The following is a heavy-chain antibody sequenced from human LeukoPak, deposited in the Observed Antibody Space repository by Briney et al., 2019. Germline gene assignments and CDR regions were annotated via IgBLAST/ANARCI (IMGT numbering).Heavy chain of an antibody. V-gene: IGHV3-9*01. Sequence: GGSLRLSCAASGFTVSSNYMSWVRQAPGKGLEWVSGISWNSGSIGYADSVKGRFTISRDNAKNSLYLQMNSLRAEDTALYYCAKVGYSSSWYSDYYFDYWGQGTLVTVSS. J-gene: IGHJ4*02. CDR2: ISWNSGSI. D-gene: IGHD6-13*01. CDR3: AKVGYSSSWYSDYYFDY. CDR1: GFTVSSNY.